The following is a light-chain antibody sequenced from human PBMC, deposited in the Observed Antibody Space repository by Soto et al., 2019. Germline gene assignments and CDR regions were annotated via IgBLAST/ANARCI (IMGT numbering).Light chain of an antibody. J-gene: IGLJ2*01. CDR2: LNSDGSH. CDR3: QTWGTGIQV. CDR1: SGHSSYA. V-gene: IGLV4-69*01. Sequence: QLVLTQSPSASASLGAAVTLTCTLSSGHSSYAIAWHQQQPEKGPRYLMKLNSDGSHSKGDGIPDRFSGSSSGAERYLTISSLQSEDEADFYCQTWGTGIQVFGGGTTLTVL.